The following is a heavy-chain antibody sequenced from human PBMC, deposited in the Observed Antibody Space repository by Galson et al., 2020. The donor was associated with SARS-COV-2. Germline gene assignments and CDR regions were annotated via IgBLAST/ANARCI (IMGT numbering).Heavy chain of an antibody. CDR2: IKQDGSEK. Sequence: GSLRLSCAASGFTFSRYWMSWVRQAPGKGLEWVANIKQDGSEKYYVDSVKGRFTISRDNAKNSLYLQMNSLRAEDTAVYYCARNRDSSGYYYEIDYWGQGTLVTVSS. CDR1: GFTFSRYW. D-gene: IGHD3-22*01. CDR3: ARNRDSSGYYYEIDY. J-gene: IGHJ4*02. V-gene: IGHV3-7*01.